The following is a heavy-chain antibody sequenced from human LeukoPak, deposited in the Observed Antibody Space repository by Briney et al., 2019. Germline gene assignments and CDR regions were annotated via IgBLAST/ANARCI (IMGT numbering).Heavy chain of an antibody. CDR3: ARRWLRSRFDY. CDR1: GGSITNYY. J-gene: IGHJ4*02. CDR2: IHYSGST. Sequence: PSETLSLTCTVSGGSITNYYWTWIRQPPGKGLEWIGYIHYSGSTNYNPSLKSRVTISVDTSKNQFSLKLSSVTAADTAVHYCARRWLRSRFDYWGQGTLVTVSS. D-gene: IGHD5-12*01. V-gene: IGHV4-59*01.